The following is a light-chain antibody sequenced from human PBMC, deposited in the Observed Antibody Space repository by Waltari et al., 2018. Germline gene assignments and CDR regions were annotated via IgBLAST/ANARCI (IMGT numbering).Light chain of an antibody. CDR2: LGT. J-gene: IGKJ1*01. CDR3: MQARQTPWT. Sequence: IVMTQSPLSLPVTPGEPASISCRSSQSLLHSNGYNYLDWYLQKPGQSPQLLIYLGTNRASGVPDRFSGSGSGTDYTLKISGVEAEDVGVYYCMQARQTPWTFGQGTKVEIK. V-gene: IGKV2-28*01. CDR1: QSLLHSNGYNY.